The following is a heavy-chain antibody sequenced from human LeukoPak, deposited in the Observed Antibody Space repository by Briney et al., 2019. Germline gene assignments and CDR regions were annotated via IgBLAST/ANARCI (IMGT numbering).Heavy chain of an antibody. CDR1: GFTFSSYG. D-gene: IGHD3-10*01. V-gene: IGHV3-30*18. J-gene: IGHJ3*02. CDR3: AKDQLLWFGELLSNGAFDI. CDR2: ISYDGSNK. Sequence: GGSLRLSCAASGFTFSSYGMHWVRQAPGKGLEWVAVISYDGSNKYYADSVKGRFTISRDNSKNTLYLQMNSPRAEDTAVYYCAKDQLLWFGELLSNGAFDIWGQGTMVTVSS.